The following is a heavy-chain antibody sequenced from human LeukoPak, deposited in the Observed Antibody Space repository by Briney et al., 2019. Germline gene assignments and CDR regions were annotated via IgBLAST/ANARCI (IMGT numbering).Heavy chain of an antibody. CDR3: ARVPWIQLWLYYLDY. Sequence: SETLSLTCAVYGGSFSGYYWSWIRQPPGKGLEWIGEINHSGSTNYNPSLKSRVTITVDTSKNQFSLKLSSVTAADTAVYYCARVPWIQLWLYYLDYWGQGTLVTVSS. V-gene: IGHV4-34*01. CDR1: GGSFSGYY. CDR2: INHSGST. J-gene: IGHJ4*02. D-gene: IGHD5-18*01.